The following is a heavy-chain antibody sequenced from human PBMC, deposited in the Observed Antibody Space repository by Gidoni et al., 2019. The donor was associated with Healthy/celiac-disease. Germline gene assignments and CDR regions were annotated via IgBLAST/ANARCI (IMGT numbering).Heavy chain of an antibody. Sequence: EVQLLESGGGLVQPGGSLRLSCAASGFPFSSNAMSWVCQAPGNGLEWVSAISGSGGSTYYADSVKGRFTIARDNSKNTLYRQMNSRRAEDTAVYYCAKDRAPLYSYGPEYWGQGTLVTGAS. V-gene: IGHV3-23*01. CDR2: ISGSGGST. CDR1: GFPFSSNA. CDR3: AKDRAPLYSYGPEY. D-gene: IGHD5-18*01. J-gene: IGHJ4*02.